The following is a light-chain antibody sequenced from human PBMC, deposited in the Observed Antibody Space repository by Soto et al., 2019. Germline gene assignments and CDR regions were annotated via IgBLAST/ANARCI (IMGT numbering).Light chain of an antibody. CDR3: QQYNKWPRT. J-gene: IGKJ1*01. V-gene: IGKV3D-15*01. CDR1: QSVSSN. Sequence: GMSKSPSTLSVSPGERATLSCRASQSVSSNLAWYQQKPGQAPRLLIYGASSRATGIPDRFSGSGSGTDFTLTIRRLEPDDFATYYCQQYNKWPRTFGQGTKVDIK. CDR2: GAS.